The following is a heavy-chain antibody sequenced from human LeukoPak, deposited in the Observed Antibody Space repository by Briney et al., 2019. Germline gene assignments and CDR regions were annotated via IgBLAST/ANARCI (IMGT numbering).Heavy chain of an antibody. V-gene: IGHV1-69*13. CDR2: IIPIFGTA. Sequence: SVKVSFKASGGTFSSYAISWVRQAPGQGLEWMGGIIPIFGTANYAQKFQGRVTITADESTSTAYMELSSLRSEDTAVYYCARDNLVYYYYGMDVWGQGTTVTVSS. J-gene: IGHJ6*02. CDR1: GGTFSSYA. CDR3: ARDNLVYYYYGMDV. D-gene: IGHD2-2*01.